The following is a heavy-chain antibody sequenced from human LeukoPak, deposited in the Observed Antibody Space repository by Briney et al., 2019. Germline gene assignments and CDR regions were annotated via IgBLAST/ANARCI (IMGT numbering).Heavy chain of an antibody. CDR3: ATSESQTKFDY. J-gene: IGHJ4*02. V-gene: IGHV5-51*01. D-gene: IGHD1/OR15-1a*01. Sequence: GESLKISCKGSGYSFTTYWIGWVRQLPGKGLEWIGIIFPGDSDTTYSPSLQGQVTISADKSINTAYLQWSSLRASDTAMYYCATSESQTKFDYWGQGTLVTVSS. CDR1: GYSFTTYW. CDR2: IFPGDSDT.